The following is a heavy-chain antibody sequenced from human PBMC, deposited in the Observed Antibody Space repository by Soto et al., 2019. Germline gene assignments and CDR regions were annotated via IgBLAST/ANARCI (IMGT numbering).Heavy chain of an antibody. CDR1: GESVSSGDYY. V-gene: IGHV4-61*08. CDR3: AITVVITGNRVAS. J-gene: IGHJ5*01. CDR2: VYFSGST. Sequence: SENLPLTYSVSGESVSSGDYYWSWIRQPPGKGLEWIGHVYFSGSTNYIPSLKSRLTMSVDAAKNQFSLKLNSVTAADTAVYYCAITVVITGNRVASWGKGTWVTGS. D-gene: IGHD3-22*01.